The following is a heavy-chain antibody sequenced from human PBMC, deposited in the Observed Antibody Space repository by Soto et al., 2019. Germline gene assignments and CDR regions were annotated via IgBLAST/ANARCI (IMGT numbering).Heavy chain of an antibody. J-gene: IGHJ4*02. CDR3: AIPPDYNWNDY. CDR2: VSGSGGST. D-gene: IGHD1-20*01. Sequence: EVQLLESGGGLVQPGGSLRRSCAASGFTFSSYAMSWVRQAPGKGLEWISAVSGSGGSTYYADSVKRRFTISRDNSKDTLYLQMNTPRADDTAVYYCAIPPDYNWNDYRGQGALVTVS. CDR1: GFTFSSYA. V-gene: IGHV3-23*01.